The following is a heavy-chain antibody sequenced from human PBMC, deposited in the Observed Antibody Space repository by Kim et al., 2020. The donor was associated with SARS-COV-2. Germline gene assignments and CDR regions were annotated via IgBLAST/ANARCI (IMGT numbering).Heavy chain of an antibody. CDR2: TYYIGNT. J-gene: IGHJ6*01. Sequence: SETLSLTCTVAGGSLSSSSYYWGWIRQPPGKGLEWIGTTYYIGNTYYNPSLQSRVTISVDTSKNQFSLKLTSLTAADTAVYFCVRHPRYMSGCYVAFYY. D-gene: IGHD6-19*01. CDR3: VRHPRYMSGCYVAFYY. CDR1: GGSLSSSSYY. V-gene: IGHV4-39*01.